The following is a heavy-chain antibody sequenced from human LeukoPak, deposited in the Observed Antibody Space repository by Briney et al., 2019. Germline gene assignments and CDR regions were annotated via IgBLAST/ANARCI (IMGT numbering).Heavy chain of an antibody. V-gene: IGHV3-23*01. CDR3: AKELHDLYYYGMDV. Sequence: GGSLRLSCAASGFTFSSYAVSWVRQAPGKGLEWVSAISGSGGSTYYADSVKGRFTISRDNSKNTLYLQMNSLRAEDTAVYYCAKELHDLYYYGMDVWGQGTTVTVSS. CDR1: GFTFSSYA. CDR2: ISGSGGST. J-gene: IGHJ6*02.